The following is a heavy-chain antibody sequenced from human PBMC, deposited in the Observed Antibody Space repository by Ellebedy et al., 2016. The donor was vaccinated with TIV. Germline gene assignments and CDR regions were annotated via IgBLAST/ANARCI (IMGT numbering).Heavy chain of an antibody. Sequence: PGGSLRLSCAASGFIFSTYHMHWVRQAPGKGLEWVAVIWYDGTAKFYAESVKGRFTISRDNSQNTLYLEMNSLRADDTALYYCARELGGSGGSDFDYWGQGTLVTVSS. V-gene: IGHV3-33*08. CDR2: IWYDGTAK. CDR1: GFIFSTYH. J-gene: IGHJ4*02. D-gene: IGHD2-15*01. CDR3: ARELGGSGGSDFDY.